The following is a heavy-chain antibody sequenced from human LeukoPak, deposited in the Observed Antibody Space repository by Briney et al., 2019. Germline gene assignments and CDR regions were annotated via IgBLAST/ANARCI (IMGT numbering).Heavy chain of an antibody. V-gene: IGHV3-30*03. CDR2: ISYDGSNK. CDR3: ARVPNYGDYGLYYYYYGMDV. Sequence: GGSLRLSCAASGFTFSSYGMHWVRQAPGKGLEWVAVISYDGSNKYYADSVKGRFTISRDNSKNTLYLQMNSLRAEDTAVYYCARVPNYGDYGLYYYYYGMDVWGQGTTVTVSS. J-gene: IGHJ6*02. CDR1: GFTFSSYG. D-gene: IGHD4-17*01.